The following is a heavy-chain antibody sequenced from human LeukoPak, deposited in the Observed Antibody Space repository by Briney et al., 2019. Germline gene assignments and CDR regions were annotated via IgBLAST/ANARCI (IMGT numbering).Heavy chain of an antibody. J-gene: IGHJ4*02. CDR2: INPNSGGT. CDR3: ARPFNLVGAIPAFDY. D-gene: IGHD1-26*01. CDR1: GYTFTGYY. V-gene: IGHV1-2*02. Sequence: GASVKVSCKASGYTFTGYYMHWVRQAPGQGLEWMGWINPNSGGTNYAQKFQGRVTMTRDTSISTAYMELSRLGSDDTAVYYCARPFNLVGAIPAFDYWGQGTLVTVSS.